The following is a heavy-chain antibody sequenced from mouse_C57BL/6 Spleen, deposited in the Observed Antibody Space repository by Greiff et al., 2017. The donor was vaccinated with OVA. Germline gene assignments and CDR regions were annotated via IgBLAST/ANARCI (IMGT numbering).Heavy chain of an antibody. CDR1: GFTFRSYA. D-gene: IGHD1-1*01. V-gene: IGHV5-4*03. CDR3: ARGGYGSSFFYWYFDV. J-gene: IGHJ1*03. Sequence: EVKLLASGGGLVKPGGSLKLSCAASGFTFRSYALSWVRQTPEKRLEWVATISDGGGYTYYHDNVKGRFTISRDNAKNNLDLQMSQLKSEDTAMYYCARGGYGSSFFYWYFDVWGTGTTVTVSS. CDR2: ISDGGGYT.